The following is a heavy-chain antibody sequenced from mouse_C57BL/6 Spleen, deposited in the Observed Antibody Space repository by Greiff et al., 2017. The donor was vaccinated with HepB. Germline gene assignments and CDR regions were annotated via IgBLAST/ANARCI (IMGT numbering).Heavy chain of an antibody. CDR1: GYAFTNYL. Sequence: VQLQESGAELVRPGTSVKVSCKASGYAFTNYLIEWVKQRPGQGLEWIGVINPGSGGTNYNEKFKGKATVTAYKSSSTAYMQRSSLTSEDSAVYFFAGYEGYDAYYAMDYWGQGTSVTVSS. CDR2: INPGSGGT. CDR3: AGYEGYDAYYAMDY. J-gene: IGHJ4*01. V-gene: IGHV1-54*01. D-gene: IGHD2-2*01.